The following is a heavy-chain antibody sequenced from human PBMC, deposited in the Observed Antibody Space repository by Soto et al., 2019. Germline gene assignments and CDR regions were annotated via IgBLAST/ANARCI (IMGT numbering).Heavy chain of an antibody. CDR3: AGALYDTEFVPVGAESRDHDMDV. CDR1: QYTVTNYC. V-gene: IGHV1-46*01. J-gene: IGHJ6*01. D-gene: IGHD3-16*01. Sequence: QVQLVQSGAEVKTPGASVKVSCKASQYTVTNYCVHWVRQAPGQGLEMRGVINPSGGNSKYAQRFRGRVTMTWATSTSTVYMDLRSLGSDDTAVYFCAGALYDTEFVPVGAESRDHDMDVWGRATAVTVS. CDR2: INPSGGNS.